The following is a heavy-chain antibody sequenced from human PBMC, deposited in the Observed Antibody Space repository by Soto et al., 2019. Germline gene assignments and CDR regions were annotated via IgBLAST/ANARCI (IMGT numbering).Heavy chain of an antibody. CDR1: GGTFSSYA. D-gene: IGHD6-19*01. CDR3: ARASRTNIAVAGPYYGMDV. Sequence: SVKVSCKASGGTFSSYAISWVRQAPGQGLEWMGGIIPIFGTANYAQKFQGRVTITADKSTSTAYMELSSLRSEDTAVYYCARASRTNIAVAGPYYGMDVWGPGTTVTVSS. CDR2: IIPIFGTA. V-gene: IGHV1-69*06. J-gene: IGHJ6*02.